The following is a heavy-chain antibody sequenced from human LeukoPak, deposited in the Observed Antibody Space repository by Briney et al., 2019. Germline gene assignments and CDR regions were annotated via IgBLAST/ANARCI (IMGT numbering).Heavy chain of an antibody. CDR1: GGSISSSNW. V-gene: IGHV4-4*02. Sequence: SETLSLTCAVSGGSISSSNWWSWVRQPPGKGLEWIGEIYHSGSTNYNPSLKSRVTISVDKSKNQFSLKLSSVTAADTAVYYCARLGSGNYYKSSNHFDYWGQGTLVTVSS. CDR3: ARLGSGNYYKSSNHFDY. D-gene: IGHD3-10*01. J-gene: IGHJ4*02. CDR2: IYHSGST.